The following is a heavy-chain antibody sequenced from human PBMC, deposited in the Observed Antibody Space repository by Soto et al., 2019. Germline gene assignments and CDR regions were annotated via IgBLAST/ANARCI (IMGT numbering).Heavy chain of an antibody. CDR3: ATSTVSYVDIVSSTTRGYFDH. Sequence: GESLKISCEGSGYNFNTYWIGWVRQMPGKGLEWMALIYPGDSDTRYSPSFEGQVTLSVDRSISTAYLQWSSLKASDTAIYYCATSTVSYVDIVSSTTRGYFDHWGQGTLVTVSS. J-gene: IGHJ4*02. CDR2: IYPGDSDT. V-gene: IGHV5-51*01. D-gene: IGHD5-12*01. CDR1: GYNFNTYW.